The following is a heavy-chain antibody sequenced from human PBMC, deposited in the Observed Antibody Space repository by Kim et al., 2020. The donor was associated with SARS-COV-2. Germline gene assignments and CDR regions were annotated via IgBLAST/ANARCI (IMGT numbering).Heavy chain of an antibody. CDR2: TYYRSNWNY. J-gene: IGHJ4*02. CDR3: ARGPVGERKVFDS. Sequence: SQTLSLTCAISGDSVSSNTAVWNWLRQSPSRGLEWLGRTYYRSNWNYDYAFSVKSRISINPATAENHFALHLNSVTPEDTGVYYCARGPVGERKVFDSWGQGTPVSVSS. D-gene: IGHD2-21*01. V-gene: IGHV6-1*01. CDR1: GDSVSSNTAV.